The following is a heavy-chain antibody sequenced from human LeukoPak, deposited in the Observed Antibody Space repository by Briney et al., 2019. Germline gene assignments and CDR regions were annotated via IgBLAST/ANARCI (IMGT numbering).Heavy chain of an antibody. CDR2: IYTSGST. CDR3: ARGRTYYYYMDV. V-gene: IGHV4-61*02. Sequence: PSETLSLTCTVSGYSISSGYYWSWIRQPAGKGLEWIGRIYTSGSTNYNPSLKSRVTISVDTSKNQFSLKLSSVTAADTAVYYCARGRTYYYYMDVWGKGTTVTVSS. J-gene: IGHJ6*03. CDR1: GYSISSGYY.